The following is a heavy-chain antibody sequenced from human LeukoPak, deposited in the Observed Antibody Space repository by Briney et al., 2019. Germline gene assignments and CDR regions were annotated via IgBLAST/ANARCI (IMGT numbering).Heavy chain of an antibody. CDR3: ARDFPSGY. D-gene: IGHD6-25*01. Sequence: RGSLRLSCAASGFNFSAYWMHWVRQTPGKGLVWVSGISSDGSSSNYADSVKGRFTISRDNAKNTLFLQMISLRADDTAVYYCARDFPSGYWGQGILVTVSS. V-gene: IGHV3-74*01. CDR1: GFNFSAYW. J-gene: IGHJ4*02. CDR2: ISSDGSSS.